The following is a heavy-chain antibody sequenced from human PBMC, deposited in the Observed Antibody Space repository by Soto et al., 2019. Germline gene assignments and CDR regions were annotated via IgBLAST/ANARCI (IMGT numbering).Heavy chain of an antibody. CDR2: ISGSGIST. CDR1: GFTFSSYA. V-gene: IGHV3-23*01. J-gene: IGHJ2*01. Sequence: DVQLLESGGGLVQPGGSLRLSCAASGFTFSSYAMSWVRQAPGKGLEWLSGISGSGISTHYADSVKGRFTVSRDNSKNTLYLQMNSLRAEDTAVYNCAKDPVGPDWYFDLWGRGTLVTVSS. CDR3: AKDPVGPDWYFDL.